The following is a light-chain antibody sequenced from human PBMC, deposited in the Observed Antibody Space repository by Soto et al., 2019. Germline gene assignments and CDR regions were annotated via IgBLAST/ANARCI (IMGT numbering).Light chain of an antibody. Sequence: EIVLTQSPGTLSLSPVEIATLSFMASQSVSSSYLAWYQQKPGQAPRLLISAASGRATGIPDRFSGSGSGTDFSLTISRLEPEDFAVYYCQQYNNWPITFGQGTRLEI. J-gene: IGKJ5*01. CDR1: QSVSSSY. V-gene: IGKV3-20*01. CDR2: AAS. CDR3: QQYNNWPIT.